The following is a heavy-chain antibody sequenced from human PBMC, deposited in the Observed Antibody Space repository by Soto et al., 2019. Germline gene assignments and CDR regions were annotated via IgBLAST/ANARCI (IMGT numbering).Heavy chain of an antibody. CDR3: ARQNFIAAASRDAFDI. J-gene: IGHJ3*02. CDR2: IYPGDSDT. Sequence: GESLKISCKGSGYSFTSYWIGWVRQMPGKGLEWMGIIYPGDSDTRYSPSFQGQVTIPAGRSISTAYLQWSSLKASDTAMYYCARQNFIAAASRDAFDIWGQGTMVTVSS. V-gene: IGHV5-51*01. D-gene: IGHD6-13*01. CDR1: GYSFTSYW.